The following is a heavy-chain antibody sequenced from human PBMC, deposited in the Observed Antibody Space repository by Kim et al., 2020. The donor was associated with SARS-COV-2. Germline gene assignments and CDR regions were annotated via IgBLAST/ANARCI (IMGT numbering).Heavy chain of an antibody. CDR3: ARDPDPLGLLAAGCFDP. CDR2: ISSSGSSI. D-gene: IGHD1-26*01. CDR1: GFTFSSYA. J-gene: IGHJ5*02. Sequence: GGSLRLSCAASGFTFSSYAMNWVRQAPGKGLEWVSYISSSGSSIYYADSVKGRFTISRDNAKNSLYLQMNSLRAEDTAVYYCARDPDPLGLLAAGCFDPWGQGTLVTVSS. V-gene: IGHV3-48*03.